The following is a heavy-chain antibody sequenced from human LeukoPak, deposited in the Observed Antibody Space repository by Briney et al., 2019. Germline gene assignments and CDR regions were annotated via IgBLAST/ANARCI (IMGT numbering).Heavy chain of an antibody. CDR2: VSYDESSK. D-gene: IGHD3-9*01. V-gene: IGHV3-30-3*01. CDR1: GFTFTNHP. CDR3: ARDRGDILTGYFAS. J-gene: IGHJ4*02. Sequence: GRSLRLSCAASGFTFTNHPMHWVRQAPGKGLEWVARVSYDESSKYYADSVKGRFTISRDNSKNALYLQMNSLRAEDTGVYYCARDRGDILTGYFASWGQGILVTVSS.